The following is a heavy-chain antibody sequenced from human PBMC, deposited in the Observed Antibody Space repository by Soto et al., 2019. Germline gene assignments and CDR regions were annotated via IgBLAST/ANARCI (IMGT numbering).Heavy chain of an antibody. D-gene: IGHD4-17*01. J-gene: IGHJ4*02. Sequence: QVQLVQSGAEVKKPGASVKVSCKASGYTFTSYGISWVRQAPGQGLEWMGWISAYNGNTNYAQKHQGRVTMTTDTSTSTAYMELRSLRSDDTAVYYCARDSSPYGDYVGFDYWGQGTLVTVSS. V-gene: IGHV1-18*01. CDR1: GYTFTSYG. CDR3: ARDSSPYGDYVGFDY. CDR2: ISAYNGNT.